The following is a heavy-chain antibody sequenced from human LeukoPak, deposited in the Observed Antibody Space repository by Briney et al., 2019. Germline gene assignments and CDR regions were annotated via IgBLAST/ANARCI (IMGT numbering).Heavy chain of an antibody. V-gene: IGHV5-51*01. CDR3: ARGGEWELLWGHMDV. D-gene: IGHD1-26*01. CDR1: GYSFTSYW. Sequence: KGGESLKISCQGSGYSFTSYWIAWVRQMPGKGLEWMGIIYPGDSDTRYSPSFQGQVTISADKSISTAYLQWSSLKASDTAMYYCARGGEWELLWGHMDVWGKGTTVTVSS. J-gene: IGHJ6*03. CDR2: IYPGDSDT.